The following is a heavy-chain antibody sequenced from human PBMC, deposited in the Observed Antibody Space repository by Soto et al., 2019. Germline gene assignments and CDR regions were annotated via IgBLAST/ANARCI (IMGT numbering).Heavy chain of an antibody. V-gene: IGHV1-69*13. J-gene: IGHJ4*02. CDR2: IIPIFGTA. D-gene: IGHD3-3*01. CDR3: VKRRARNLDFPACFDY. Sequence: SVKVSCKASGGTFSSYAISWLRQAPGQGHEWMGGIIPIFGTANYAQNFQGRVTITADESTSTAYMELSSLRSDDTAVYYCVKRRARNLDFPACFDYWRQGTVVTVSS. CDR1: GGTFSSYA.